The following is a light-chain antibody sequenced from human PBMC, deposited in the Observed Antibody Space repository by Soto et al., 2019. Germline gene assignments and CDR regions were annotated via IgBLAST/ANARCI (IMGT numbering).Light chain of an antibody. CDR2: KAS. Sequence: DIQMTQSPSTLSASVGDRVTITCRASQSITTYLAWYQHKPGKALRLLIYKASSLESGVPSRFSGSGSGTDLTLTRSSLQPDDFATYYCQPYNSSPTFGQGTKLEIK. J-gene: IGKJ2*01. CDR3: QPYNSSPT. V-gene: IGKV1-5*03. CDR1: QSITTY.